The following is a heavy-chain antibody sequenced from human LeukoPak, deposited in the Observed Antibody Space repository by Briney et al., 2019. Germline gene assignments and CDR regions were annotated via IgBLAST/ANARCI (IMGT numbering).Heavy chain of an antibody. Sequence: PGGSLRLSCAASGFIFGSYGMHWARQAPGKGLEWVAFTPYHGVSRYYTESVKGRFTISRDNSKSTLYLQMNSLRIEDTAVYYCAKDRHGDYTSDYWGQGTLVIVSS. CDR3: AKDRHGDYTSDY. D-gene: IGHD4-17*01. CDR2: TPYHGVSR. V-gene: IGHV3-30*02. CDR1: GFIFGSYG. J-gene: IGHJ4*02.